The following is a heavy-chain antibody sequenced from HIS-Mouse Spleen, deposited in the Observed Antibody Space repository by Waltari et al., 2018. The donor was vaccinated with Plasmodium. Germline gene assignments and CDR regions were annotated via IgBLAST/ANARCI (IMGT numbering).Heavy chain of an antibody. CDR3: ASCNRSSERRWNAFDI. Sequence: QLQLQESGPGLVKPSETLSLPCTVSGGSISRRSYYWGWLRQPPGKGLEWIGSIYYSGSTYYNPSLKSRVTISVDTSKNQFSLKLSSVTAADTAVYYCASCNRSSERRWNAFDIWGQGTMVTVSS. V-gene: IGHV4-39*07. J-gene: IGHJ3*02. D-gene: IGHD1-1*01. CDR1: GGSISRRSYY. CDR2: IYYSGST.